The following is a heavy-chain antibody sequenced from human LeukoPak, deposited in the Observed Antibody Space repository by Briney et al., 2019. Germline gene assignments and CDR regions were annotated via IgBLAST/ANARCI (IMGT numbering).Heavy chain of an antibody. CDR3: ARSPLWFGELLPPPFIDY. J-gene: IGHJ4*02. CDR1: GYTFTGYG. V-gene: IGHV1-18*01. CDR2: ISAYNGNT. Sequence: ASVKVSCKASGYTFTGYGISWVRQAPGQGLEWMGWISAYNGNTNYAQKLQGRVTMTTDTSTSTAYMELRSLRSDDTAVYYCARSPLWFGELLPPPFIDYWGQGTLVTVSS. D-gene: IGHD3-10*01.